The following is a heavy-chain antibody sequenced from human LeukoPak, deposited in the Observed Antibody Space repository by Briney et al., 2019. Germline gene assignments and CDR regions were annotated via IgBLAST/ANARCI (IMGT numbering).Heavy chain of an antibody. CDR2: ISGSGGST. J-gene: IGHJ4*02. CDR1: GFTFSSYA. Sequence: QTGGSLRLSCAASGFTFSSYAMSWVRQAPGKGLEWVSAISGSGGSTYYADSVKGRFTISRDNSKNTLHLQMNSLRAEDTAVYYCAKILIVGARGIDYWGQGTLVTVSS. V-gene: IGHV3-23*01. CDR3: AKILIVGARGIDY. D-gene: IGHD1-26*01.